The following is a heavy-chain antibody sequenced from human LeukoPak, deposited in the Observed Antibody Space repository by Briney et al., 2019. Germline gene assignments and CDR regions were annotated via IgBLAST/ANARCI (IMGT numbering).Heavy chain of an antibody. V-gene: IGHV4-30-4*01. CDR1: GGSISSGDYY. J-gene: IGHJ4*02. Sequence: TSETLSLTCTVSGGSISSGDYYWSWIRQPPGKGLEWTGYIYYSGSTYYNPSLKSRVTISVDTSKNQFSLKLSSVTAADTAVYYCARDHYDILTGYSPLGYWGQGTLVTVSS. D-gene: IGHD3-9*01. CDR2: IYYSGST. CDR3: ARDHYDILTGYSPLGY.